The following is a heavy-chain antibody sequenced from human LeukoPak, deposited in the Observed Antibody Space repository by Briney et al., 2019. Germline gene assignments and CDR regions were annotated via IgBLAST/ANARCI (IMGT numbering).Heavy chain of an antibody. Sequence: PSETLSLTCTVSGGSISSYYWSWIRQPPGKGLEWIGYIYYSESTNYNPSLKSRVTISVDMSKNQFSLKLSSVTAADTAVYYCARDRGKMNGYYYGMDVWGQGTTVTVSS. J-gene: IGHJ6*02. D-gene: IGHD1-14*01. CDR1: GGSISSYY. V-gene: IGHV4-59*01. CDR3: ARDRGKMNGYYYGMDV. CDR2: IYYSEST.